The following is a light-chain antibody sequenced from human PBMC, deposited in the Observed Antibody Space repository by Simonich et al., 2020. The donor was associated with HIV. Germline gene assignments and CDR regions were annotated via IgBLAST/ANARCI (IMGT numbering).Light chain of an antibody. V-gene: IGKV3-15*01. CDR2: GAS. Sequence: EIVMTQSPATLSVSPGERATLSCTASQSISNNLAWYKKKPGQAPRLLIFGASIRATGIPARFRGSGSGTEFTLTITSMQSEDFAVYYCQQYNNWLPITFGQGTRLEIK. CDR3: QQYNNWLPIT. J-gene: IGKJ5*01. CDR1: QSISNN.